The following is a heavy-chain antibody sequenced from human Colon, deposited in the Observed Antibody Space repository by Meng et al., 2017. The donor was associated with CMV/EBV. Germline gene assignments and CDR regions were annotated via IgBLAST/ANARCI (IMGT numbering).Heavy chain of an antibody. D-gene: IGHD6-19*01. Sequence: SCAISGDSVSRDTIGWNWIRQSPSRGLEWLGRTYFRSRWLYDFAPSVKSRIDIDADTAKNEVSLRLESVTPEDTAVYYCARRHFSGWYYLDSWGPGTLVTVSS. CDR2: TYFRSRWLY. V-gene: IGHV6-1*01. CDR1: GDSVSRDTIG. J-gene: IGHJ4*02. CDR3: ARRHFSGWYYLDS.